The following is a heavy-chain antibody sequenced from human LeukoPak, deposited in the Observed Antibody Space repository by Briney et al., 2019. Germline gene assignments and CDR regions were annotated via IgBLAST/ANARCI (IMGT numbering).Heavy chain of an antibody. CDR3: ARAIGYYYYTSGYPYDAFDM. V-gene: IGHV3-48*01. J-gene: IGHJ3*02. CDR1: GFNFNSYS. Sequence: GGSLRLSCAASGFNFNSYSMNWVSQAPGKGVEWVSYISRCSSTIYYADSVEGRFTISRDNAKNSLYLQMNSLRAEDTAVYYCARAIGYYYYTSGYPYDAFDMWGQRTMVTVSS. D-gene: IGHD3-22*01. CDR2: ISRCSSTI.